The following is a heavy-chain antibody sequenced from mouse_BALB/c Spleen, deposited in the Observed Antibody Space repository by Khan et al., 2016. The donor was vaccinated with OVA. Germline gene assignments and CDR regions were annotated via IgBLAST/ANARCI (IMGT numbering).Heavy chain of an antibody. Sequence: QVQLQQSGPELVKPGASVKISCKASGYTFTAYDINWVRQRPGQGLEWIGWIYPGDGITEYNENFKGKATLTAAEPSNPPYMQLRSLTSEKAAVYFCEREGLRGVALDYWGQGTSVSVSS. D-gene: IGHD2-4*01. CDR1: GYTFTAYD. V-gene: IGHV1S56*01. J-gene: IGHJ4*01. CDR2: IYPGDGIT. CDR3: EREGLRGVALDY.